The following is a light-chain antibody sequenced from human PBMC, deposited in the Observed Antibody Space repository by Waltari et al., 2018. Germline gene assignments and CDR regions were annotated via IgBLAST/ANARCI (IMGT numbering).Light chain of an antibody. CDR1: QSLLHSSGNNY. CDR2: SGS. J-gene: IGKJ3*01. Sequence: DIVMTQSPLSLSVTPGEPASISCRSSQSLLHSSGNNYLDWYVQKPGQSPQLLIYSGSNRASGVTDRFSGSGSGTDFTLKISRVEAEDVGVYYCMQALETVTFGPGTKVDIK. CDR3: MQALETVT. V-gene: IGKV2-28*01.